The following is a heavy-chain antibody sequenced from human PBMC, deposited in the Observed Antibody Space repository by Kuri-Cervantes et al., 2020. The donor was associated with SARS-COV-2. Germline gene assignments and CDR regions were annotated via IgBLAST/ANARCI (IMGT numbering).Heavy chain of an antibody. D-gene: IGHD2-2*01. V-gene: IGHV3-21*01. J-gene: IGHJ4*02. CDR3: ATDIVVVPAVPDLFDY. CDR1: GFTFSSYS. CDR2: ISSSSSYI. Sequence: GESLKISCAASGFTFSSYSMNWVRQAPAKGLEWVSSISSSSSYIYYADSVKGRFTISRDNAKNSLYLQMNSLRAEDTAVYYCATDIVVVPAVPDLFDYWGQGTLVTVSS.